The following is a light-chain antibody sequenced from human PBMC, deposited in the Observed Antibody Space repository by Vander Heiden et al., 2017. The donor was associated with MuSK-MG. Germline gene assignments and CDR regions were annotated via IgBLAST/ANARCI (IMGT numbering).Light chain of an antibody. CDR1: QSVGGY. Sequence: EVVLTQSPATLFLSPGERASLSCRASQSVGGYLPWYQQKPGQAPRLLISDASDRATGIPARLSGSGSGTNFTLTFGDLKPKDFAGNYCQRRSDWLTFGGGTKVEIK. V-gene: IGKV3-11*01. CDR2: DAS. CDR3: QRRSDWLT. J-gene: IGKJ4*01.